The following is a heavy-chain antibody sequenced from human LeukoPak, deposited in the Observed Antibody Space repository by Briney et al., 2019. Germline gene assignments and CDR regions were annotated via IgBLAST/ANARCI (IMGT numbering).Heavy chain of an antibody. CDR1: GGSISSSSYY. D-gene: IGHD3-3*01. CDR2: VYYSGST. Sequence: SETLSLTCTVSGGSISSSSYYWGWIRQPPGKGLEWIGSVYYSGSTYYNPSLKSRVTISVDTSKNQFSLKLSSVTAADTAVYYCVRRHDFWSGYHNYYFDYWGQGTLVTVSS. CDR3: VRRHDFWSGYHNYYFDY. V-gene: IGHV4-39*01. J-gene: IGHJ4*02.